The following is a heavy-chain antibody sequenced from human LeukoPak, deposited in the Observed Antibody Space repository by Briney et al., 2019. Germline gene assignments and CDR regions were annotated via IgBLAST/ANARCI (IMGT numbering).Heavy chain of an antibody. CDR1: GFTFSSYA. D-gene: IGHD3-22*01. CDR3: AKDGQITMIVVVISLFLSA. J-gene: IGHJ5*02. CDR2: ISGSGGST. V-gene: IGHV3-23*01. Sequence: GGSLRLSCAASGFTFSSYAMSWVRQALGKGLEWVSAISGSGGSTYYADSVKGRFTISRDNSKNTLYLQMNSLRAEDTAVYYCAKDGQITMIVVVISLFLSAWGQGTLVTVSS.